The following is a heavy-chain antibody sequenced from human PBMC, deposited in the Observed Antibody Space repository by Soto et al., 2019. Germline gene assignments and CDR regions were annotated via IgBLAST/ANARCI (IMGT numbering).Heavy chain of an antibody. V-gene: IGHV4-39*01. D-gene: IGHD3-22*01. CDR1: GASIDRSNYY. CDR3: ARHFVAVVIKGWGY. J-gene: IGHJ4*02. CDR2: TYYNGNA. Sequence: QLQLQESGPGLVKPSETLSLTCTVSGASIDRSNYYWDWIRQPPGKGLEWIGTTYYNGNAYYNPSLKSRVTMSVDTSKNQFSLKPISVTAADTAVYYCARHFVAVVIKGWGYWGQGTLVTVSS.